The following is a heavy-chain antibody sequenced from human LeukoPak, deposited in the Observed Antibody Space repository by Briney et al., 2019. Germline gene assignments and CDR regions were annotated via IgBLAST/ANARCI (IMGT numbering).Heavy chain of an antibody. CDR1: GFTFSSYW. Sequence: GGSLRLSCAASGFTFSSYWMSWFRQAPGKGLEWVGFIRSKAYGGTTEYVASVKGRFTISRDDSKGIAYLQMNSLKTEDTAVYYCTKGTRFLGLVPDYWGQGTLVTVSS. D-gene: IGHD6-6*01. CDR3: TKGTRFLGLVPDY. CDR2: IRSKAYGGTT. V-gene: IGHV3-49*03. J-gene: IGHJ4*02.